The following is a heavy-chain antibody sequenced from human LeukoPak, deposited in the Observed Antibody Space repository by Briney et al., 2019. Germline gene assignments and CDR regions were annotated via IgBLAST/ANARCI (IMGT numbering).Heavy chain of an antibody. CDR2: IYYSGST. CDR3: ARPCSSTSCGLASQAFDI. Sequence: PSETLSLTCTVSGGSISSSSYYWGWIRQPPGKGLEWIGSIYYSGSTYYNPSLKSRVTISVDTSKNQFSLKLSSVTAADTAVYYCARPCSSTSCGLASQAFDIWGQGTMVTVSS. V-gene: IGHV4-39*07. CDR1: GGSISSSSYY. D-gene: IGHD2-2*01. J-gene: IGHJ3*02.